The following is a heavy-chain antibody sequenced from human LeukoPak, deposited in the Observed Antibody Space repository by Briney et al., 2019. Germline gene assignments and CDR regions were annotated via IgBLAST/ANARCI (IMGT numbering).Heavy chain of an antibody. CDR3: ARGYDFFDP. J-gene: IGHJ5*02. CDR1: GYSISSSNW. V-gene: IGHV4-28*01. CDR2: IYYSGST. Sequence: KASDTLSLTCAVSGYSISSSNWWGWIRQPPGKGLEWIGYIYYSGSTYYNPSLKSRVAMSVDTSKNQFSLKLSSVTAVDTAVYHCARGYDFFDPWGQGTLVTVSS. D-gene: IGHD3-3*01.